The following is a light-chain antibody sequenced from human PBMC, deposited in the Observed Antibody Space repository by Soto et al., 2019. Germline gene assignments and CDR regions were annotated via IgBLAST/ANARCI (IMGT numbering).Light chain of an antibody. CDR3: FSYRSNTNHV. V-gene: IGLV2-14*01. J-gene: IGLJ1*01. Sequence: QSVLAQPASVSGSPGQSITISCAGTTSDVGLYNYVSWYQLHPGKAPKVMIYDVTNRPSGVSNRFSGSKSGSTASLTISGLQAEDEADYYCFSYRSNTNHVFGTGTKVTVL. CDR2: DVT. CDR1: TSDVGLYNY.